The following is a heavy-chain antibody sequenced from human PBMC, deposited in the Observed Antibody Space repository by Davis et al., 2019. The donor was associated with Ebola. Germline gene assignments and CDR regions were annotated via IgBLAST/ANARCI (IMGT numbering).Heavy chain of an antibody. CDR2: INPSGGST. Sequence: ASVKVSCKASGYTFTGCYMHWVRQAPGQGLEWMGIINPSGGSTSYAQKFQGRVTMTRDTSTSTVYMELSSLRSEDTAVYYCASSYYYGSGAFYWGQGTLVTVSS. CDR3: ASSYYYGSGAFY. D-gene: IGHD3-10*01. J-gene: IGHJ4*02. CDR1: GYTFTGCY. V-gene: IGHV1-46*01.